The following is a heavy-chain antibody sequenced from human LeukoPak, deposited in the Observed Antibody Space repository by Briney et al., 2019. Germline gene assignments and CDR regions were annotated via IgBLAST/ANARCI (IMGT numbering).Heavy chain of an antibody. D-gene: IGHD3-3*01. CDR2: IYYSGST. Sequence: PSETLSLTCTVSGGSISSSSYYWGWIRQPPGKGLEWIGSIYYSGSTYYNPSLKSRVTISVDTSKNQFSLKLISVTAADPAVYYCARLVSIVLRGVGWFDPWGQGTLVTVSS. V-gene: IGHV4-39*01. CDR3: ARLVSIVLRGVGWFDP. CDR1: GGSISSSSYY. J-gene: IGHJ5*02.